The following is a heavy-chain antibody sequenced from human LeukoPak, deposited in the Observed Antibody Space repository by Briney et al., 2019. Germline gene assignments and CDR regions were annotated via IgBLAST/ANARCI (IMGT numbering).Heavy chain of an antibody. V-gene: IGHV3-30-3*01. CDR3: AKDADGGYFFH. CDR2: ISYDGSNK. D-gene: IGHD5-12*01. Sequence: GGSLRLSCAASGFTFSSYAMHWVRQAPGKGLEWVAVISYDGSNKYYADSVKGRFTISRDNSKNTLYLQMNSLRAEDTAVYYCAKDADGGYFFHWGQGTLVTVSS. J-gene: IGHJ4*02. CDR1: GFTFSSYA.